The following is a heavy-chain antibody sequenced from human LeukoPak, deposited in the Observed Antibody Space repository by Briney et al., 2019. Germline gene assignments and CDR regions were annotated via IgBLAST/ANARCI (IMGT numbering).Heavy chain of an antibody. V-gene: IGHV3-30*18. D-gene: IGHD4-17*01. J-gene: IGHJ5*02. CDR1: GFTFSSYG. CDR2: ISYDGRYK. CDR3: AKDRRAGDYDWFDP. Sequence: GGSLRLSCAASGFTFSSYGMHWVRQAPGKGLEWVAVISYDGRYKYYADSVKGRFTISRDNSKNTLYLQMNSLRDDDTALYYCAKDRRAGDYDWFDPWGQGTLVTVSS.